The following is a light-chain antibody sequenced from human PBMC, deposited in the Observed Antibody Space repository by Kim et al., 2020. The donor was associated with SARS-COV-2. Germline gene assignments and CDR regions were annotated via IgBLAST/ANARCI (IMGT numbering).Light chain of an antibody. J-gene: IGKJ1*01. CDR1: QSVSSN. CDR3: QQYDDSPPWT. Sequence: SPGERATLSCRASQSVSSNLAWYQQKPGQAPRLLIYGASARATGIPARFSGSGSGTDFTLTITSLQSEDFAVYWCQQYDDSPPWTFGQGTKVDIK. V-gene: IGKV3-15*01. CDR2: GAS.